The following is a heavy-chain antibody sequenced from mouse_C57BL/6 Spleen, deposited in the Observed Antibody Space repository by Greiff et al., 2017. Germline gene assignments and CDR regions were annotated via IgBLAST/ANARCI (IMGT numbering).Heavy chain of an antibody. CDR2: INPNYGTT. CDR1: GYSFTDYN. CDR3: ARSSNYVYWYFDV. D-gene: IGHD2-5*01. V-gene: IGHV1-39*01. Sequence: FRLQQSGPELVKPGASVKISCKASGYSFTDYNMNWVKQSNGKSLEWIGVINPNYGTTSDNQKFKGKATLTVDQSSSTAYMQLNSLTSEDSAVYYCARSSNYVYWYFDVWGTGTTVTVSS. J-gene: IGHJ1*03.